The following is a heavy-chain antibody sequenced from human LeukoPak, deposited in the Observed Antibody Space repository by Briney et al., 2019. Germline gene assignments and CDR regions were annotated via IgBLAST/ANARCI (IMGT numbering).Heavy chain of an antibody. CDR2: ISAYNGNT. D-gene: IGHD6-13*01. CDR3: SRDRPGIAAAGTLDYYYYYGMDV. J-gene: IGHJ6*02. V-gene: IGHV1-18*01. CDR1: GYTFTSYG. Sequence: ASVKVSCKASGYTFTSYGISWVRQAPGQGLEWMGWISAYNGNTNYAQKLQGRVTMTTDTSTGTAYMELRSLRSDDTAVYYCSRDRPGIAAAGTLDYYYYYGMDVWGQGTTVTVSS.